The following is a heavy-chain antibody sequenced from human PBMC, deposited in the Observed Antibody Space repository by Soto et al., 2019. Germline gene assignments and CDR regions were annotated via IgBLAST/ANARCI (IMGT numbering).Heavy chain of an antibody. D-gene: IGHD3-10*01. CDR3: ARVRDITKDAFDI. V-gene: IGHV3-64*01. CDR2: ISSNGGST. Sequence: GGSLRLSCAASGFTFSSYAMHWVRQAPGKGLEYVSAISSNGGSTYYANSVKGRFTIYRDNSKNTLYLQMGSLRAEDMAVYYCARVRDITKDAFDIWGRGTMVTVSS. J-gene: IGHJ3*02. CDR1: GFTFSSYA.